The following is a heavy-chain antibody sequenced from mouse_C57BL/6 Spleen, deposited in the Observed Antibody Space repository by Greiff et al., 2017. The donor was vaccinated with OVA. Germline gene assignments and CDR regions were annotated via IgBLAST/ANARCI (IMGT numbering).Heavy chain of an antibody. CDR2: IDPSDSYT. CDR1: GYTFTSYW. D-gene: IGHD2-5*01. Sequence: QVQLQQPGAELVMPGASVKLSCKASGYTFTSYWMHGVKQRPGQGLEWIGEIDPSDSYTNYNQKFKGKSTLTVDKSSSTAYMQLSSLTSEDSAVYYCASLASYSNFFAYWGQGTLVTVSA. J-gene: IGHJ3*01. CDR3: ASLASYSNFFAY. V-gene: IGHV1-69*01.